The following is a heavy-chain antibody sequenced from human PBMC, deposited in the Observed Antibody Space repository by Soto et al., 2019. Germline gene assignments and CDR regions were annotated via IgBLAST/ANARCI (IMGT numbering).Heavy chain of an antibody. CDR2: IDGSGYT. CDR1: VGSISTGGYY. V-gene: IGHV4-31*03. Sequence: PSETLSLTCTFSVGSISTGGYYCSWIRQYPWKGLEWLGYIDGSGYTFYNPSLQSRLTLSMDTSKNQFSLKLSSATAADTAVYFCARKQAGFFYGIEYWGQGTLVSVSS. J-gene: IGHJ4*02. CDR3: ARKQAGFFYGIEY. D-gene: IGHD3-3*01.